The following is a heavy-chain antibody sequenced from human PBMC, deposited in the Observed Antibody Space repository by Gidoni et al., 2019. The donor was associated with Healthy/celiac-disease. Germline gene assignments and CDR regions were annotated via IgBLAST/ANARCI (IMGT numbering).Heavy chain of an antibody. D-gene: IGHD2-2*02. CDR2: IIPIFGAA. Sequence: QVQLVQSGAEVKKPGSSVTVSCKASGGPFSSYAISWVRQAPGQGLEWMGGIIPIFGAAKYEQKVQGRVTITADESTSTAYMELSSLRSEDTAVYYCARDQGDIVVVPAAIRGAYYFDYWGQGTLVTVSS. CDR1: GGPFSSYA. V-gene: IGHV1-69*01. J-gene: IGHJ4*02. CDR3: ARDQGDIVVVPAAIRGAYYFDY.